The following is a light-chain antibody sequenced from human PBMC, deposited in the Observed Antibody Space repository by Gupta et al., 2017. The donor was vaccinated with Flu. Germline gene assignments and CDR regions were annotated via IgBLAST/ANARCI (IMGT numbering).Light chain of an antibody. V-gene: IGLV3-25*02. CDR1: ALPKQY. CDR3: QSADSSGTYPNWV. CDR2: KDS. Sequence: SYELTQPPSVSVSPGQTARITCSGDALPKQYAYWYQQKPGQAPVLVIYKDSERPSGIPERFSGSSSGTTVTVTISGVQAEDEADYYCQSADSSGTYPNWVFGGGTKLTVL. J-gene: IGLJ3*02.